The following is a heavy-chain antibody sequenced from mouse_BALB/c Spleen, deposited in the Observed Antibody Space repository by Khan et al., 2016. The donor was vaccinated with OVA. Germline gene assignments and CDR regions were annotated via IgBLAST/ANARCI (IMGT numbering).Heavy chain of an antibody. Sequence: VQLQQSGTVLARPGASVKMSCKASGYTFTSYWMHWVKQRPGQGLEWIGAIYPGNSDTNYNQKFKGKAKLTAVTSTSTDYMEISSRTNAESAVYYCTRNGYGTYEIWDYWGQGTTLTVAS. V-gene: IGHV1-5*01. CDR2: IYPGNSDT. D-gene: IGHD2-1*01. CDR3: TRNGYGTYEIWDY. CDR1: GYTFTSYW. J-gene: IGHJ2*01.